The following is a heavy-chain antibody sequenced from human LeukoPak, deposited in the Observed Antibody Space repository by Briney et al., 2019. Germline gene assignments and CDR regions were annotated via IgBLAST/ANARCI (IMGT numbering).Heavy chain of an antibody. CDR3: ARVGCSGGRCPGYGMDV. J-gene: IGHJ6*02. V-gene: IGHV3-11*06. D-gene: IGHD2-15*01. CDR1: GFTFSDYY. Sequence: PGGSLRLSCAASGFTFSDYYMTWFRQAPGKGLEWVSYISGGSSYTNFADSVKGRFTISRDNAKNSLYLQMNSLRVEDTAVYYCARVGCSGGRCPGYGMDVWGQGTTVTVSS. CDR2: ISGGSSYT.